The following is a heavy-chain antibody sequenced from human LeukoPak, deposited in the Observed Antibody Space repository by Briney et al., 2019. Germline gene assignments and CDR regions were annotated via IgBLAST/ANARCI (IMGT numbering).Heavy chain of an antibody. J-gene: IGHJ3*02. D-gene: IGHD3-16*02. Sequence: ASVKVSCKVSGSSFSSYTISWVRQAPGQGLQWMGWLNPNSGNTGYAQKFQGRVTFTRESSTSTAYMEVTRLRSEDTAVYYCARAPSRSFDIWGQGTMVTVSS. CDR3: ARAPSRSFDI. V-gene: IGHV1-8*03. CDR2: LNPNSGNT. CDR1: GSSFSSYT.